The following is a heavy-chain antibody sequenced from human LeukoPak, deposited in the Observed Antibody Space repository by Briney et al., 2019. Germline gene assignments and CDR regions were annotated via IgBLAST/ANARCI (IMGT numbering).Heavy chain of an antibody. Sequence: PGGSLRLSCAASGFTFSDYDMHWVLHATGKGLEWVSAIGTAGDTYYTGSVKGRFTISRENAKNSLYLQMNSLRAGDTAVYYCARVAKERVGGVYYFDYWGQGTLVTVSS. D-gene: IGHD1-1*01. J-gene: IGHJ4*02. V-gene: IGHV3-13*01. CDR2: IGTAGDT. CDR1: GFTFSDYD. CDR3: ARVAKERVGGVYYFDY.